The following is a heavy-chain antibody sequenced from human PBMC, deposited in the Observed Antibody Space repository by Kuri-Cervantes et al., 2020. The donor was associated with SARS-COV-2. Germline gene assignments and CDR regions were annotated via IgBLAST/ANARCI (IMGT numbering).Heavy chain of an antibody. CDR3: AKDVGYFGGMDV. D-gene: IGHD3-9*01. Sequence: GESLKISWAASGFTFSSYGMHWVRQAPGKGLEWVAVISYDGSNKYYADSVKGRFTISRDNSKNTLYLQMNSLRAEDTAVYYCAKDVGYFGGMDVWGQGTTVTVSS. CDR2: ISYDGSNK. V-gene: IGHV3-30*18. CDR1: GFTFSSYG. J-gene: IGHJ6*02.